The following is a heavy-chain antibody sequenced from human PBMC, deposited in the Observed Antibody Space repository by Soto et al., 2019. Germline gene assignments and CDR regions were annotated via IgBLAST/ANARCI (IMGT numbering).Heavy chain of an antibody. CDR3: AKFVKGTTLTPPDY. J-gene: IGHJ4*02. V-gene: IGHV3-23*01. D-gene: IGHD4-17*01. Sequence: GGSLRLSCAASGFTFSSYAMSWVRQAPGKGPEWVSAISGSGGSTYYADSVKGRFTISRDNSKNTLYLQMNSLRAEDTAVYYCAKFVKGTTLTPPDYWGQGTLVTVSS. CDR2: ISGSGGST. CDR1: GFTFSSYA.